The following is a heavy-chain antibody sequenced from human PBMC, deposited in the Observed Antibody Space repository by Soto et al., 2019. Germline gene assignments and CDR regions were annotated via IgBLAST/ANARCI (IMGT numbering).Heavy chain of an antibody. CDR2: IKTKSDGAVT. Sequence: EVQLVESGGGLVKPGGSLRLSCVGSGLTLSDAWMNWVRQIPGKGPEWVGRIKTKSDGAVTDYAALAKGRFTISRDDSENTVYLQMNSLKTEDTAVYYYAREWFGDFVWGQGTLVTVSS. J-gene: IGHJ4*02. D-gene: IGHD3-10*01. V-gene: IGHV3-15*05. CDR1: GLTLSDAW. CDR3: AREWFGDFV.